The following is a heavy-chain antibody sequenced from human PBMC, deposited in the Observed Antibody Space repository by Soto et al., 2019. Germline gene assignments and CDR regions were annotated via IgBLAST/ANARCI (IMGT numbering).Heavy chain of an antibody. CDR1: GGSITSDSYY. CDR2: IYYNGSP. V-gene: IGHV4-31*03. J-gene: IGHJ4*02. D-gene: IGHD3-22*01. CDR3: ARASYHDNSGHDY. Sequence: PSETLSLTCTLSGGSITSDSYYWSWIRQHPGEGLEWIGYIYYNGSPYYNPSLKGRVTISIDTSKNRFSLKLSSVTAADTAVYYCARASYHDNSGHDYRGQGTLVPVSS.